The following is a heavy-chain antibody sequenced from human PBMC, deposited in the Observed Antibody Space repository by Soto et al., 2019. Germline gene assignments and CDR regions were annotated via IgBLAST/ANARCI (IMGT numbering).Heavy chain of an antibody. CDR3: ASHSGYDEWDYNWFDP. V-gene: IGHV4-31*03. J-gene: IGHJ5*02. CDR2: IYYSGST. Sequence: SETLSLTCTVSGGSISSGGYYWSWIRQHPGKGLEWIGYIYYSGSTYYNPSLKSRVTISVDTSKNQFSLKLSSVTAADTAVYYCASHSGYDEWDYNWFDPWGQGTLVTVSS. CDR1: GGSISSGGYY. D-gene: IGHD5-12*01.